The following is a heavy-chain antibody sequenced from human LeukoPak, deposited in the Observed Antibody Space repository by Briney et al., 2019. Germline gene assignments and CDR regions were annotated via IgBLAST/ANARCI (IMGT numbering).Heavy chain of an antibody. J-gene: IGHJ3*02. V-gene: IGHV3-23*01. CDR2: ISGSGGST. D-gene: IGHD3-10*01. Sequence: GGSLSLSCAASGFTFTNYAMSWVRPAPGKGLEWVSGISGSGGSTYYAASVKGRFTISRDNSKNTLFLQMNSLRAEDTAIYYCAKDAYYYGSGGGAFDIWGQGTMVTVSS. CDR1: GFTFTNYA. CDR3: AKDAYYYGSGGGAFDI.